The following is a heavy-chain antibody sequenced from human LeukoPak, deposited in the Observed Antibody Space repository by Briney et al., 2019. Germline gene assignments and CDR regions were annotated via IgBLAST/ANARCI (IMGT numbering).Heavy chain of an antibody. Sequence: ASVRVSCKASLYTFNTYNIAWVRQAPGQGLEWMGWISPKSGSANYAQKFQGRDTMATDTSTGTAYMDLRSLTSDDTAVYFCAREKSYKNYDIWRAPGPAVFDSYYMDVWGKGTTVTVSS. CDR1: LYTFNTYN. CDR2: ISPKSGSA. D-gene: IGHD3-9*01. J-gene: IGHJ6*03. V-gene: IGHV1-18*01. CDR3: AREKSYKNYDIWRAPGPAVFDSYYMDV.